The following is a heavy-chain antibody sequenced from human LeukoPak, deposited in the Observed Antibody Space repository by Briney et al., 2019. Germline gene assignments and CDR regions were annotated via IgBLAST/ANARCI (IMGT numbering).Heavy chain of an antibody. CDR2: IYYSGIT. J-gene: IGHJ4*02. CDR3: ARDWLNGYGDYGYFDY. Sequence: SETLSLTCTVSGYSISSGYYWGWIRQPPGKGLEWIGSIYYSGITYYNPSLKSRVTISVDTSKNQFSLKLSSVTAADTAVYYCARDWLNGYGDYGYFDYWGQGTLVTVSS. D-gene: IGHD4-17*01. V-gene: IGHV4-38-2*02. CDR1: GYSISSGYY.